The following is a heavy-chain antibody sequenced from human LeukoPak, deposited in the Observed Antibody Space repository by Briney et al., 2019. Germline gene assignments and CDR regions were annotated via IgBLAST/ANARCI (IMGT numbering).Heavy chain of an antibody. J-gene: IGHJ4*02. CDR1: GFTFSSYW. CDR3: ARRPASSGWSEELLAFFDY. V-gene: IGHV3-7*01. Sequence: GGSLRLSCAASGFTFSSYWMSWVRQAPGKGLEWVANIKQDGSEKYYVDSVKGRFTISRDNAKNSLYLQMNSLRAEDTAVYYCARRPASSGWSEELLAFFDYWGQGTLVTVSS. D-gene: IGHD6-19*01. CDR2: IKQDGSEK.